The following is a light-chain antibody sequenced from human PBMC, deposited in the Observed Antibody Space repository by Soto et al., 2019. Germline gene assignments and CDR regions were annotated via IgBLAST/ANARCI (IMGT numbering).Light chain of an antibody. CDR3: QQYNNWPLT. V-gene: IGKV3-15*01. Sequence: EIVMTQSPATLSVSPGERATLSCRASQSVGSHLAWYQQKPGQAPRLLIYYTSTRATGIPARFSGSGSGTEFTLTISSLQSEDFAVYYCQQYNNWPLTFGAGTKVDIK. CDR1: QSVGSH. CDR2: YTS. J-gene: IGKJ3*01.